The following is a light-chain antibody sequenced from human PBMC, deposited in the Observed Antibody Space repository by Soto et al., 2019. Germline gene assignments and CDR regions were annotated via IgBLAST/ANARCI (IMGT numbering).Light chain of an antibody. CDR1: QAISSY. Sequence: DIQLTQSPSSLSASVGDRVTITCRASQAISSYLAWYQQKPGKVPELLIYATSTLQSGAPSRFSCSGSGTEFTLTISSLQPEDVATYYCHKYNHAPTFGGGTKVEIK. J-gene: IGKJ4*01. CDR3: HKYNHAPT. V-gene: IGKV1-27*01. CDR2: ATS.